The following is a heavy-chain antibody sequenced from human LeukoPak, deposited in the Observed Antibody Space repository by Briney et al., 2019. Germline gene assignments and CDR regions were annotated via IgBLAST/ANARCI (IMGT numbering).Heavy chain of an antibody. CDR1: GFTVFNYW. D-gene: IGHD4/OR15-4a*01. Sequence: GGSLRLSCAASGFTVFNYWMSWVRQAPGKGLEWVANINLDGSQKYYVDSLKGRLTISRDNAKNSLYLQMDSLRVEDTAVYYCARDVDYANPRHDYWGQGTLVTVSS. J-gene: IGHJ4*02. CDR3: ARDVDYANPRHDY. CDR2: INLDGSQK. V-gene: IGHV3-7*01.